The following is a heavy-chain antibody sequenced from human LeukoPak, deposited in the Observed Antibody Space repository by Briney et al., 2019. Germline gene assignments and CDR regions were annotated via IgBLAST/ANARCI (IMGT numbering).Heavy chain of an antibody. CDR1: GFTFSSYG. D-gene: IGHD5-12*01. CDR3: AKEEMAHFDY. CDR2: ISYDGSNK. Sequence: GGSLRLSCAASGFTFSSYGMHWVRQAPGKGLEWVAVISYDGSNKYYADSVKGRFTISRDNSKNTLYLQMNSLRAEDTAVYYCAKEEMAHFDYWGQGTLVTVSS. J-gene: IGHJ4*02. V-gene: IGHV3-30*18.